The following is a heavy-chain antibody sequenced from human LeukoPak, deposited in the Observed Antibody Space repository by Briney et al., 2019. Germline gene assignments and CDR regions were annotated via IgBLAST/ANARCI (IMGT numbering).Heavy chain of an antibody. CDR2: IYSGGST. CDR1: GFTVSSNY. CDR3: ARDSCSGGSCHYYYYYGMDV. J-gene: IGHJ6*02. D-gene: IGHD2-15*01. V-gene: IGHV3-66*01. Sequence: PGGSLRLSCAASGFTVSSNYMSWVRQAPGKGLEWVSVIYSGGSTYYADSVKGRFTISRDNSKNTLYLQMNSLRAEDTAVYYCARDSCSGGSCHYYYYYGMDVWGQGTTATVSS.